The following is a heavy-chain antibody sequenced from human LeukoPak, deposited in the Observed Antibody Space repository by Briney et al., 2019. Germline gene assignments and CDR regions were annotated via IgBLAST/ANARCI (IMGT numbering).Heavy chain of an antibody. V-gene: IGHV4-59*08. Sequence: SETLSLTCTVSGGSISSYYWSWIRQPPGKGLEWIGYIYYSGSTNYNPSLKSRVTISVDTSKNQFSLKLSSVTAADTAVYYCARHTKLRYFDWLLPYNWFDPWGQGTLVTVSS. CDR2: IYYSGST. D-gene: IGHD3-9*01. CDR3: ARHTKLRYFDWLLPYNWFDP. CDR1: GGSISSYY. J-gene: IGHJ5*02.